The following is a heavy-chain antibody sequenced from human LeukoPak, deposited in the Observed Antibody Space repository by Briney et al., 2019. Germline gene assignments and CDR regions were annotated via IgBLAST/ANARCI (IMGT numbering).Heavy chain of an antibody. V-gene: IGHV3-7*03. Sequence: GGSLRLSCAASGFTFSNYWMHWVRQAPGKGLEWVANIKQDGSEIYYVDSVKGRFTISRDNAKNSLYLQMNSLRAEDTAVYYCARALDVWGQGITVTVSS. CDR1: GFTFSNYW. CDR3: ARALDV. J-gene: IGHJ6*02. CDR2: IKQDGSEI.